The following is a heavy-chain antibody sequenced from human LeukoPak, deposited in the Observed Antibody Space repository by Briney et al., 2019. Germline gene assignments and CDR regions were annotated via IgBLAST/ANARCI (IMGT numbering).Heavy chain of an antibody. Sequence: GASVKVSCKASGYTFTSYAMHWVRQAPGQRLEWMGWINAGNGNTKYSQKFQGRVTITRDTSASTACMELSSLRSEDTAVYYCARGLVEEETFFDYWGQGTLVTVSS. CDR3: ARGLVEEETFFDY. CDR1: GYTFTSYA. J-gene: IGHJ4*02. CDR2: INAGNGNT. V-gene: IGHV1-3*01.